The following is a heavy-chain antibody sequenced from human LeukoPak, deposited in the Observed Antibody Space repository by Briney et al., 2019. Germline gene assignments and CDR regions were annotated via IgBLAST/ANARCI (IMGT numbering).Heavy chain of an antibody. CDR2: MNPNSANT. Sequence: ASVKVSCKASGYTFTNYDINWVRQATGQGLEWMGWMNPNSANTGYAQKFQGRVTITRNTSISTAYMELSSLRSEDTAVYYCARGRRGSGTKTPGRYYYYMDVWGKGTTVTVSS. CDR3: ARGRRGSGTKTPGRYYYYMDV. J-gene: IGHJ6*03. V-gene: IGHV1-8*03. D-gene: IGHD3-10*01. CDR1: GYTFTNYD.